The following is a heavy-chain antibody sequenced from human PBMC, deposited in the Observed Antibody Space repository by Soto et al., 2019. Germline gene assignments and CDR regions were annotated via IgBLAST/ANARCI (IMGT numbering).Heavy chain of an antibody. J-gene: IGHJ5*02. CDR2: IIPIIGII. CDR3: AGDPASHYNDSHAYSYP. Sequence: QVQLVQSGAEVKKPGSSVKVSCKASGGTFSTYTITWVRQAPGQGLEWMGRIIPIIGIINYAQKFQGRVTITADKFTGTAYIELTRLRSDDMAVYYCAGDPASHYNDSHAYSYPWGQGTLVTVSS. V-gene: IGHV1-69*08. D-gene: IGHD3-22*01. CDR1: GGTFSTYT.